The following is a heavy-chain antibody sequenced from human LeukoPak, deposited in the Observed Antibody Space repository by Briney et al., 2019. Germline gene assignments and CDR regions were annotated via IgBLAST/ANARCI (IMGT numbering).Heavy chain of an antibody. CDR1: GFTFDDYG. CDR3: ARLLYCSSTSCYLTGKYYFDY. D-gene: IGHD2-2*01. Sequence: GGSLRLSCAASGFTFDDYGMSWVRQAPGKGLEWVSGINWDGGSTGYADSVKGRFTISRDNAKNSLYLQMNSLRAEDTALYYCARLLYCSSTSCYLTGKYYFDYWGQGTLVTVSS. CDR2: INWDGGST. V-gene: IGHV3-20*04. J-gene: IGHJ4*02.